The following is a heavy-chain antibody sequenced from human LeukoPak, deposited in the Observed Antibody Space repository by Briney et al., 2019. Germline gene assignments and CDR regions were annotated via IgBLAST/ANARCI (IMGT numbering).Heavy chain of an antibody. CDR1: GFTFSSYA. D-gene: IGHD6-19*01. V-gene: IGHV3-30*04. J-gene: IGHJ4*02. CDR2: ISYDGSNK. Sequence: GGSLRLSCAASGFTFSSYAMHWVRQAPGKGLEWVAVISYDGSNKYYADSVKGRFTISRDNSKNTLYLQMKNLRAEDTAVYYCATVRGSDWYMDYWGQGTLVTVSS. CDR3: ATVRGSDWYMDY.